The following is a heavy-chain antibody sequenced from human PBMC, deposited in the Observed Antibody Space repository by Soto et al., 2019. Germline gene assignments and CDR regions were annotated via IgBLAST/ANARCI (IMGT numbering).Heavy chain of an antibody. V-gene: IGHV3-48*02. Sequence: GGSLRLSCAASGFTFSSYSMNWVRQAPGKGLEWVSYISSSSSTIYYADSVKGRFTISRDNAKNSLYLQMNSLRDEDTAVYYCVRDSGSEILTGYQHFDSWGHGTLVTVSS. CDR1: GFTFSSYS. J-gene: IGHJ4*01. CDR2: ISSSSSTI. CDR3: VRDSGSEILTGYQHFDS. D-gene: IGHD3-9*01.